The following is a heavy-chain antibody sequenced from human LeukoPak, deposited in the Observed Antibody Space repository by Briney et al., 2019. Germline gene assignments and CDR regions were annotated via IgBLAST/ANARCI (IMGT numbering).Heavy chain of an antibody. V-gene: IGHV4-38-2*02. J-gene: IGHJ5*02. Sequence: SETLSLTCTVSGYSISSGYYWGWIRQPPGKGLEWIGSIYHSGSTNYNPSLKSRVTISVDTFKNQFSLKLSSVTAADTAVYYCARQRRDCSSTSCYNWFDPWGQGTLVTVSS. CDR1: GYSISSGYY. CDR3: ARQRRDCSSTSCYNWFDP. CDR2: IYHSGST. D-gene: IGHD2-2*01.